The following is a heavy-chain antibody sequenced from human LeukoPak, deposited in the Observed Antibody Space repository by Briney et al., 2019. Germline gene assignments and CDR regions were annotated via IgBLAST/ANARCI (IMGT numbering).Heavy chain of an antibody. D-gene: IGHD3-3*01. CDR2: IYHSGST. CDR3: ARCWSGYYDY. J-gene: IGHJ4*02. Sequence: SETLSLTCAVSGGSISSGGYSWSWLRQPPGKGLEWIGYIYHSGSTYYNPSLKSRVTISVDRSKNQFSLKLSSVTAADTAVYYCARCWSGYYDYWGQGTLVTVSS. V-gene: IGHV4-30-2*01. CDR1: GGSISSGGYS.